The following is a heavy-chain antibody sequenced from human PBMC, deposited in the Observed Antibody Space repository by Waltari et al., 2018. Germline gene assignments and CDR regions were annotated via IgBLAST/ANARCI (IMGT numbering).Heavy chain of an antibody. V-gene: IGHV3-30*18. CDR2: ISYDGSNK. Sequence: GFTFSSYGMHWVRQAPGKGLEWVAVISYDGSNKYYADSVKGRFTISRDNSKNTLYLQMNSLRAEDTAVYYCAKDSSLDYWGQGTLVTVSS. CDR1: GFTFSSYG. J-gene: IGHJ4*02. CDR3: AKDSSLDY.